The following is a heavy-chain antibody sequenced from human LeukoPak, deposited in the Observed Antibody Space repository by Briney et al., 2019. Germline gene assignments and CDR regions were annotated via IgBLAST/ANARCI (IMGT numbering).Heavy chain of an antibody. J-gene: IGHJ4*02. CDR2: ITGSGGNT. V-gene: IGHV3-23*01. Sequence: GASLRLSCAASGFTFSNYAMSWVRQAPGKGLGWVSAITGSGGNTYYADSVKGRFTISRDNSKNTVFLQMNSLRAEDTAVYYCAKWGDYDVLTGYYVSDYWGQGTLVTVSS. CDR3: AKWGDYDVLTGYYVSDY. CDR1: GFTFSNYA. D-gene: IGHD3-9*01.